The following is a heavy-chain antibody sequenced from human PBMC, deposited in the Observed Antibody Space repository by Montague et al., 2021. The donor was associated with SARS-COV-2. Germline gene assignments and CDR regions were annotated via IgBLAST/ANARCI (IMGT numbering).Heavy chain of an antibody. CDR3: ASSYGSGYYGFDY. V-gene: IGHV4-4*07. CDR2: IYPSGDT. Sequence: SETLSLTCTVSAGSINNYYWSWIRQSAGKGLEWIGRIYPSGDTNYNPSLKSRVTVSVDTSKSQFSLNLNSLTVADTAVYYCASSYGSGYYGFDYWDQGIPVTVSS. J-gene: IGHJ4*02. CDR1: AGSINNYY. D-gene: IGHD3-10*01.